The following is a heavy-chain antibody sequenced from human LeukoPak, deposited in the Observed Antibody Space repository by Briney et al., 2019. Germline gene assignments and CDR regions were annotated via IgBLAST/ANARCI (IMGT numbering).Heavy chain of an antibody. V-gene: IGHV4-34*01. CDR2: IYYSGST. Sequence: SETLSLTCAVYGGSFSGYYWSWIRQPPGKGLEWIGSIYYSGSTYYNPSLKSRVTISVDTSKNQFSLKLGSVTAADTAVYYCANPVLNYWGQGTLVTVSS. D-gene: IGHD2/OR15-2a*01. J-gene: IGHJ4*02. CDR1: GGSFSGYY. CDR3: ANPVLNY.